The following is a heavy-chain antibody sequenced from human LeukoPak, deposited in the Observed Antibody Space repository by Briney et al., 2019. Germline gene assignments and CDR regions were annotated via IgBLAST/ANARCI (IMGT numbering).Heavy chain of an antibody. CDR1: GFTFDDYA. CDR3: AKTGHSRTYYFDY. CDR2: ISGSGGST. D-gene: IGHD1-14*01. V-gene: IGHV3-23*01. Sequence: GGSLRLSCAASGFTFDDYAMHWVRQAPGKGLEWVSAISGSGGSTYYADSVKGRFTISRDNSKNTLYLQMNSLRAEDTAVYYCAKTGHSRTYYFDYWGQGTLVTVSS. J-gene: IGHJ4*02.